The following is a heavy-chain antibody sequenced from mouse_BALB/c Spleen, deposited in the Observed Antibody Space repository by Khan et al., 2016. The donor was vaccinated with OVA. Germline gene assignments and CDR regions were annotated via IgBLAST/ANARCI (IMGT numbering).Heavy chain of an antibody. Sequence: EVQLQESGAELVRPGALVKLSCKASGFNIKDYYIHWVTQRPEQGLEWIGRIAPENGKTIYDPKFQGKASITTDTSSNTAYLQLSILTSEDTAVYYCARSGYFAWFGYWGQGTLVTVSA. CDR1: GFNIKDYY. J-gene: IGHJ3*01. V-gene: IGHV14-1*02. CDR2: IAPENGKT. CDR3: ARSGYFAWFGY.